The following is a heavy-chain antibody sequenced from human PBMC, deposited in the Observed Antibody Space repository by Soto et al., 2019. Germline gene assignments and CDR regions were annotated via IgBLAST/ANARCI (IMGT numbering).Heavy chain of an antibody. J-gene: IGHJ4*02. V-gene: IGHV1-24*01. D-gene: IGHD3-22*01. CDR3: ATVPRTYYYDSSGYYYFDY. CDR1: GYTLTELS. CDR2: FDPEDGET. Sequence: GASVKVSFKVSGYTLTELSMHWLRQAPGKGLEWMGGFDPEDGETIYAQKFQGRVTMTEDTSTDTAYMELSSLRSEDTAVYYCATVPRTYYYDSSGYYYFDYWGQGTLVTVSS.